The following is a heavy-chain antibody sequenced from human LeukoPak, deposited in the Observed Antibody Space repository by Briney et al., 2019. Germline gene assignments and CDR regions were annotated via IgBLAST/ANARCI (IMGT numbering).Heavy chain of an antibody. V-gene: IGHV1-69*06. CDR3: ARVSVYYGDYRQFDY. CDR2: IIPIFGTA. CDR1: GGTFSSYA. Sequence: ASVKVSCKASGGTFSSYAISWVRQAPGQGLEWMGGIIPIFGTANYAQKFQGRVTITADKSTSTAYMELSSLRSEDTAVYYCARVSVYYGDYRQFDYWGQGTLVTVSS. J-gene: IGHJ4*02. D-gene: IGHD4-17*01.